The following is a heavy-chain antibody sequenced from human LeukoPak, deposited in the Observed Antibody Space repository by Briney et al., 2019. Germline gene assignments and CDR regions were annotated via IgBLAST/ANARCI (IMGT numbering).Heavy chain of an antibody. V-gene: IGHV1-2*06. CDR3: ARDYCSSTSCLFDY. CDR1: GYTFTGYH. Sequence: GASVKVSCKASGYTFTGYHMHWVRQAPGRGLEWMGRINPNSGDTNYAQNFQGRVTMTRDTSISTAYMELSRLRSDDTAVYYCARDYCSSTSCLFDYWGQGTLVTVSS. J-gene: IGHJ4*02. D-gene: IGHD2-2*01. CDR2: INPNSGDT.